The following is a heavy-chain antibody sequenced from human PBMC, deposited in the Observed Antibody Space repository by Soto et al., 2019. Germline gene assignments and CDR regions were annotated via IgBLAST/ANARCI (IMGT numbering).Heavy chain of an antibody. J-gene: IGHJ4*02. CDR1: GGSISSGGYY. CDR3: ARVAGDYYGSSGYYYRVFYFDY. D-gene: IGHD3-22*01. V-gene: IGHV4-31*03. Sequence: SETLSLTCTVSGGSISSGGYYWSWIRQHPGKGLEWIGYIYYSGSTYYNPSLKSRVTISVDTSKNQFSLKLSSVTAADTAVYYCARVAGDYYGSSGYYYRVFYFDYWGQGTMVTVSS. CDR2: IYYSGST.